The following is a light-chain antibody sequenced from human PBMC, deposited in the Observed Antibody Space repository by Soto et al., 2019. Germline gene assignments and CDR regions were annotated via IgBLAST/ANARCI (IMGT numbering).Light chain of an antibody. CDR1: SSDVVNDLL. Sequence: QSALTQPASVSGSPGQSITISCTGTSSDVVNDLLVSWYQQHPGRAPKLLIYEVSRRPSGVSNRFSGSKSGDTASLTISGLQAEDEADYYCYSYRGYYTRVFGTGTKLTVL. CDR3: YSYRGYYTRV. V-gene: IGLV2-14*02. J-gene: IGLJ1*01. CDR2: EVS.